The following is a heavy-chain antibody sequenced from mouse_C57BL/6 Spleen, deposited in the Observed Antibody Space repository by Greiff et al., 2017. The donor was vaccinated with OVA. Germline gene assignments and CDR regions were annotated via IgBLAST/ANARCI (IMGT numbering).Heavy chain of an antibody. D-gene: IGHD2-4*01. Sequence: EVKLVESGGGLVKPGGSLKLSCAASGFTFSSYGMSWVRQTPDKRLEWVATISSGGSYTYYPDSVKGRFTISRDNAKNTLYLQMSSLKSEDTAMYYCARHDYDYRDYWGQGTTLTVSS. CDR1: GFTFSSYG. V-gene: IGHV5-6*03. CDR2: ISSGGSYT. J-gene: IGHJ2*01. CDR3: ARHDYDYRDY.